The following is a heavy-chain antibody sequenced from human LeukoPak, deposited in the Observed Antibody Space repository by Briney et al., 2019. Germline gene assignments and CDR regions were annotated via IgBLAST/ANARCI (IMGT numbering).Heavy chain of an antibody. CDR2: ISWDGGST. V-gene: IGHV3-43*01. J-gene: IGHJ4*02. CDR1: GFTFDDYT. CDR3: AKDQDIAAADYYFDY. Sequence: GGSLRLSCAASGFTFDDYTMHWVRQAPGKGLEWVSLISWDGGSTYYADSVKGRFTISRDNSKNTLYLQMNSLRAEDTAVYYCAKDQDIAAADYYFDYWGQGTLVTVSS. D-gene: IGHD6-13*01.